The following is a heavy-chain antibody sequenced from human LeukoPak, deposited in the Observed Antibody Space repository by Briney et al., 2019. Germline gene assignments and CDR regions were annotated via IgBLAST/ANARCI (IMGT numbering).Heavy chain of an antibody. J-gene: IGHJ4*02. V-gene: IGHV1-18*01. CDR3: ARDCPAWVWYDFWSGYCGFDY. D-gene: IGHD3-3*01. CDR2: ISAYNGNT. Sequence: GASVKVSCKASGYTFTSYGISWVRQAPGQGLEWMGWISAYNGNTNYAQKLQGRVTMTTDTSTSTAYMELRSLRSDDTAVYYCARDCPAWVWYDFWSGYCGFDYWGQGTLVTVSS. CDR1: GYTFTSYG.